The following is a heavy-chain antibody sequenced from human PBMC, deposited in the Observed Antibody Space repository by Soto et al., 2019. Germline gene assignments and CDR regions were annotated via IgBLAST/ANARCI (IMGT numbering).Heavy chain of an antibody. V-gene: IGHV3-23*01. D-gene: IGHD6-13*01. CDR1: GFTFSSYA. J-gene: IGHJ6*02. CDR2: ISGSGGST. Sequence: PGGSLRLSCAASGFTFSSYAMSWVRQAPGKGLEWVSAISGSGGSTYYADSVKGRFTISRDNSKNTLYLQMNSLRAEDTAVYYCAKYDGSSSSWALSSGYGMDVSGQGTTVTVSS. CDR3: AKYDGSSSSWALSSGYGMDV.